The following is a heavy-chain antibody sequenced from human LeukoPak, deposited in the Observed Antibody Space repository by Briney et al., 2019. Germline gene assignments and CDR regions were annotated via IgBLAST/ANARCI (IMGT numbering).Heavy chain of an antibody. CDR2: IYYSGST. D-gene: IGHD6-6*01. Sequence: SETLSLTCTVSGGSISSGGYYWSWIRQHPGKGLEWIGYIYYSGSTYYNPSLKSRVTISVDTSKNQFSLKLSSVTAADTAVYYCARGAYSSWFFDYWGQGTLVTVSS. CDR3: ARGAYSSWFFDY. J-gene: IGHJ4*02. V-gene: IGHV4-31*03. CDR1: GGSISSGGYY.